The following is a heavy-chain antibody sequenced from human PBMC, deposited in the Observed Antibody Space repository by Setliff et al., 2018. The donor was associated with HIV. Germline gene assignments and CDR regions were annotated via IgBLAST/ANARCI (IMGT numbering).Heavy chain of an antibody. CDR1: GGSISRGSYS. V-gene: IGHV4-61*09. CDR3: ARHANYDFWSGYWGYYFDY. CDR2: ISTSGIT. J-gene: IGHJ4*02. D-gene: IGHD3-3*01. Sequence: SETLSLTCTVSGGSISRGSYSWSWIRQPAGKGLEWMGHISTSGITNYNPSLKSRVTMSVDTSKNHFSLKLSSVTAADTAVYYCARHANYDFWSGYWGYYFDYWGQGTLVTVSS.